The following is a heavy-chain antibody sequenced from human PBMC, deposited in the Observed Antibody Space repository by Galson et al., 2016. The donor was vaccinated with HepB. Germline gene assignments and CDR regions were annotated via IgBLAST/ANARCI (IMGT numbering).Heavy chain of an antibody. CDR3: AKRHGAGSYYYFDY. CDR1: AGSIRSSNW. D-gene: IGHD3-10*01. V-gene: IGHV4-4*02. J-gene: IGHJ4*02. CDR2: IHHSGST. Sequence: SETLSLTCGVSAGSIRSSNWWTWLRQTPGKRLEWIGEIHHSGSTTYNPSLKSRLTISVDKSKNQFSLRLASVTVADTAVYYCAKRHGAGSYYYFDYWGQGIQVTVSS.